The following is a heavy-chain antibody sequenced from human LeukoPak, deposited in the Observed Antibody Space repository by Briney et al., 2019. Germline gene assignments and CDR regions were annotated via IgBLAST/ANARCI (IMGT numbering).Heavy chain of an antibody. D-gene: IGHD3-22*01. J-gene: IGHJ3*02. CDR1: GYTFTAYY. Sequence: ASVKVSCKASGYTFTAYYIHWVRQAPGQGLEWMGWINPNSGGTNCAQNFQGRVTMTRDTSVSTAYMELSRLRSDDTAVYYCASLETGWLLLGGEDDAFDIWGQGTMVTVSS. V-gene: IGHV1-2*02. CDR2: INPNSGGT. CDR3: ASLETGWLLLGGEDDAFDI.